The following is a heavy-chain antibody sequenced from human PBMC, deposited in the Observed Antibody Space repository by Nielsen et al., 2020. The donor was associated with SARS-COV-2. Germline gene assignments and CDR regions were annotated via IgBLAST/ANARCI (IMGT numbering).Heavy chain of an antibody. V-gene: IGHV3-48*03. D-gene: IGHD3-22*01. J-gene: IGHJ3*02. CDR2: ISSSGSTI. CDR3: ASGPHYYYDSGDDAFDI. Sequence: GESLKISCAASGFTFSSYEMNWVRQAPGKGLEWVSYISSSGSTIYYADSVKGRFTISRDNAKNLLYLQMNSLRAEDTAVYYCASGPHYYYDSGDDAFDIWGQGTMVTVSS. CDR1: GFTFSSYE.